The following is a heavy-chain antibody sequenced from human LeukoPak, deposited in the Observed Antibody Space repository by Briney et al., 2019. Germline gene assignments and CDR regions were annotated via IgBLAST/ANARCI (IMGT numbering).Heavy chain of an antibody. V-gene: IGHV3-53*01. CDR1: GFTVSSNY. CDR2: IYSGGST. CDR3: ARVDCSSGWPGWYYYYGMDV. J-gene: IGHJ6*02. Sequence: GGSLRLSCAASGFTVSSNYMSWVRQAPGKGLEWVSVIYSGGSTYYAEYVKGQFTISRDNSKSTLYLQMNSLRADDTAVYYWARVDCSSGWPGWYYYYGMDVWGQGTTVTVSS. D-gene: IGHD6-19*01.